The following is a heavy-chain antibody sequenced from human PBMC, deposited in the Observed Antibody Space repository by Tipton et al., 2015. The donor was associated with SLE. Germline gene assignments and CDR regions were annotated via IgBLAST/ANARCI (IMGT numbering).Heavy chain of an antibody. CDR1: GFTVSSKY. J-gene: IGHJ3*02. V-gene: IGHV3-53*04. CDR2: IYSGGNT. CDR3: ARDPSPYYDSSGQGAFDI. Sequence: SLRLSCAASGFTVSSKYMSWVRQPPVKGLEWVSVIYSGGNTNYADSVKGRFTISRHNSKNTLYLQMNSLRAEDTAVYYCARDPSPYYDSSGQGAFDIWGRGTMVTVSS. D-gene: IGHD3-22*01.